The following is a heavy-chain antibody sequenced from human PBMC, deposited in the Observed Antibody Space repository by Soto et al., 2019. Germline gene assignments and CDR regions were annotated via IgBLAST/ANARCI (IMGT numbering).Heavy chain of an antibody. V-gene: IGHV1-2*02. Sequence: ASVKVSCKASGYTFTGYYMHWVRQAPGQGLEWMGWINPNSGGTNYAQKFQGRVTMTRDTSISTAYMELSRLRSDDPAVYYCARVRSGDTLIFDYWGQGTLVTVSS. CDR2: INPNSGGT. D-gene: IGHD4-17*01. J-gene: IGHJ4*02. CDR3: ARVRSGDTLIFDY. CDR1: GYTFTGYY.